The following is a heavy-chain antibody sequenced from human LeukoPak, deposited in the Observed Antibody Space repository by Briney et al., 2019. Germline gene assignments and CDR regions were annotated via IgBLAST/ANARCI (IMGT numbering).Heavy chain of an antibody. J-gene: IGHJ4*02. D-gene: IGHD1-26*01. V-gene: IGHV3-53*05. Sequence: GGSLRLSCAASGFTVSSNYMSWVRQAPGKGLEWVSVIYSGGSTYYADSVKGRFTISRDNSKNTLYLQMNSLRPEDTAVYYCARDSPSSGSYYGDYWGQGTLVTVSS. CDR3: ARDSPSSGSYYGDY. CDR2: IYSGGST. CDR1: GFTVSSNY.